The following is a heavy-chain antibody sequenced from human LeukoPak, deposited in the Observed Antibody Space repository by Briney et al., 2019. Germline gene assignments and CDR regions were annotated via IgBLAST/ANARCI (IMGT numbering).Heavy chain of an antibody. V-gene: IGHV4-30-4*01. Sequence: SQTLSLTCTVSGGSISSGDYHWGWIRQPPGKGLEWIGYIYYSGSTYYNPSLKSRVTISVDTSKNQFSLKLSSVTAADTAVYYCARGVYGSGRHDAFDIWGQGTMVTVSS. CDR3: ARGVYGSGRHDAFDI. CDR1: GGSISSGDYH. CDR2: IYYSGST. J-gene: IGHJ3*02. D-gene: IGHD3-10*01.